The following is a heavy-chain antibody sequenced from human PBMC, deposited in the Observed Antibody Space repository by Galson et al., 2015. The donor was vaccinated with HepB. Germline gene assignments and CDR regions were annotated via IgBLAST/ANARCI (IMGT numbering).Heavy chain of an antibody. D-gene: IGHD3-10*01. J-gene: IGHJ5*02. CDR2: ISYDGSNK. CDR3: AKDPGKSPYNWFDP. Sequence: SLRLSCAASGFTFSSYGMHWVRQAPGKGLEWVAVISYDGSNKYYADSVKGRFTISRDNSKNTLYLQMNSLRAEDTAVYYCAKDPGKSPYNWFDPWGQGTLVTVSS. CDR1: GFTFSSYG. V-gene: IGHV3-30*18.